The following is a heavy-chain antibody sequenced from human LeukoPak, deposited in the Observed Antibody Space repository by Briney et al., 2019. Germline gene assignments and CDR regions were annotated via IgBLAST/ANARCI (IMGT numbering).Heavy chain of an antibody. V-gene: IGHV4-39*07. J-gene: IGHJ4*02. Sequence: SETLSLTCTVSGGSISSSSYYWGWIRQPPGKGLEWIGSIYYSGSTNYNPSLKSRVTISVDTSKNQFSLKLSSVTAADTAVYYCARGQKQWLVRGPGYFDYWGQGTLVTVSS. D-gene: IGHD6-19*01. CDR3: ARGQKQWLVRGPGYFDY. CDR2: IYYSGST. CDR1: GGSISSSSYY.